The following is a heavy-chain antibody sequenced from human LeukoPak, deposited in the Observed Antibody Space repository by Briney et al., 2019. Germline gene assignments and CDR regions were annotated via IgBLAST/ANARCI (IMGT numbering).Heavy chain of an antibody. Sequence: GGSLRLSCAASGFTFSNTWMNWVRQAPGKGLEWVGRIKSNSYGGTAEYAASVKGRLIISRDDSQNTLYLQVNSLKTEDTAVYYCTHGSHSYDSSDFGRWGQGTLVTVSS. CDR2: IKSNSYGGTA. D-gene: IGHD3-22*01. J-gene: IGHJ4*02. CDR3: THGSHSYDSSDFGR. CDR1: GFTFSNTW. V-gene: IGHV3-15*01.